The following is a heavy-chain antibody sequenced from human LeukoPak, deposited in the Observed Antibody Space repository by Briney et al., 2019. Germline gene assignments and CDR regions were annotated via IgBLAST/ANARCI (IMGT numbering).Heavy chain of an antibody. J-gene: IGHJ4*02. V-gene: IGHV1-69*13. Sequence: ASVKVSCKASGGTFSRYAISWVRQAPGQGLEWMGGIIPIFGTANYAQKFQGRVTITADESTSTAYMELSSLRSEDTAVYYCARGGMATPVYVCWGQGTLVTVSS. CDR2: IIPIFGTA. D-gene: IGHD5-24*01. CDR1: GGTFSRYA. CDR3: ARGGMATPVYVC.